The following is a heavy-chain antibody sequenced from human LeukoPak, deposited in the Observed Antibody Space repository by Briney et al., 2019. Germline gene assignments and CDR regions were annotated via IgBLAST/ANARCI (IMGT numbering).Heavy chain of an antibody. CDR1: GYTFTGYY. CDR2: INPNSGGT. V-gene: IGHV1-2*06. D-gene: IGHD6-13*01. CDR3: ARGRSSSSWYSDFDY. J-gene: IGHJ4*02. Sequence: ASVKVSCKASGYTFTGYYMHWVRQAPGQGLEWMGRINPNSGGTNYAQKFQGRVTMTRDTSISTAYMELSRLRSDDTAVYYCARGRSSSSWYSDFDYWGQGTLVTVSS.